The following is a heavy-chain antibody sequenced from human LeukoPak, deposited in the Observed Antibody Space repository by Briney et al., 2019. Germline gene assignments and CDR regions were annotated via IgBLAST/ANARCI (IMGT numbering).Heavy chain of an antibody. J-gene: IGHJ4*02. CDR2: IKQDGSEK. CDR3: ARGRPGSGWYFDY. D-gene: IGHD6-19*01. CDR1: GFTFSSYW. V-gene: IGHV3-7*03. Sequence: PGGSLRLSCAASGFTFSSYWMSWVRQAPGKGLEWVAYIKQDGSEKYYVDSVKGRFTISRDNAKNSLYLQMNSLRAEDTAVYYCARGRPGSGWYFDYWGQGTLVTVSS.